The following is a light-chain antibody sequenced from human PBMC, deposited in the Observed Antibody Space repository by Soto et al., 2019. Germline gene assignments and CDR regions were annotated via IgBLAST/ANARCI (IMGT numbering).Light chain of an antibody. CDR3: QQYGTSPWT. V-gene: IGKV3-20*01. CDR2: GAS. J-gene: IGKJ1*01. CDR1: QSVSSN. Sequence: EIVLTQSPGTLSLSPGERATLSCRASQSVSSNLAWYQQKPGQAPRLLIYGASSRATGIPDTFSGSGSGTDFTLTISRLEPGDFAVYYCQQYGTSPWTFGQGTKVDIK.